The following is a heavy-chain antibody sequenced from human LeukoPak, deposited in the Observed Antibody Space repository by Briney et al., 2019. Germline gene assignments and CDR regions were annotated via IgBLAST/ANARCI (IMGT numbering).Heavy chain of an antibody. D-gene: IGHD3-10*01. CDR2: IYYRGST. Sequence: KPSETLSLTCTVSGDSISHYYWSWIRQPPGKGLEWIGYIYYRGSTNYNPSLKSRVTISIDTSKNQLSLNLNSVTAADTAVYYCARVKVGFGVITTYYFDSWGQGTLVTVSS. CDR3: ARVKVGFGVITTYYFDS. J-gene: IGHJ4*02. V-gene: IGHV4-59*01. CDR1: GDSISHYY.